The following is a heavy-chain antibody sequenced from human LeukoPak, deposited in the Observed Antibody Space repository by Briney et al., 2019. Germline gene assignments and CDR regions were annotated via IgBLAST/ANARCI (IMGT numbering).Heavy chain of an antibody. CDR3: ARGGGDYSGYYYGMDV. D-gene: IGHD4-17*01. V-gene: IGHV4-30-4*01. CDR2: IYYSGST. J-gene: IGHJ6*02. CDR1: GGSISSGDYY. Sequence: SETLSLTCTVSGGSISSGDYYWSWIRQPPGKGLEWIGYIYYSGSTYYNPSLKSRVTISVDTSKNQFSLKLSSVTAADTAVYYCARGGGDYSGYYYGMDVWGQGTTVTVSS.